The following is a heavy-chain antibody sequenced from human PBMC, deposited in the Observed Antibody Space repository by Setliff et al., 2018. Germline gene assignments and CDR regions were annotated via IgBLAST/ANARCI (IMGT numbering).Heavy chain of an antibody. V-gene: IGHV3-23*03. CDR3: AKPQVELRWGFES. Sequence: GGSLRLSCAASGFTFSTYAMSWVRQAPEKGLEWVSTIYSGDRNTFYTDSVKGRFTIFRDGSKNILYLQMTSLRAEDTAVYYCAKPQVELRWGFESWGQGTLVTVSS. CDR1: GFTFSTYA. CDR2: IYSGDRNT. D-gene: IGHD1-7*01. J-gene: IGHJ4*02.